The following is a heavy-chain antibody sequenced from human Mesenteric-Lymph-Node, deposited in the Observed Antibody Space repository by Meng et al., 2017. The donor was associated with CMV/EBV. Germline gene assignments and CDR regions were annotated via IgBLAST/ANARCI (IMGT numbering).Heavy chain of an antibody. Sequence: ASVKVSCKASGYTFTSYGISWVRQAPGQGLEWMGWISGYNGNIKEAENFQGRVTMTTDTSTSTAYMELRSLRSDDSAVYYCAREGKWESLGYYHYSGMDVWGQGTTVTVSS. CDR2: ISGYNGNI. J-gene: IGHJ6*02. CDR1: GYTFTSYG. D-gene: IGHD1-26*01. CDR3: AREGKWESLGYYHYSGMDV. V-gene: IGHV1-18*01.